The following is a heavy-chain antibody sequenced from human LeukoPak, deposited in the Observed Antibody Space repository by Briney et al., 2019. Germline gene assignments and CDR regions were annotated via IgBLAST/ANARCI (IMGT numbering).Heavy chain of an antibody. D-gene: IGHD6-13*01. V-gene: IGHV3-7*01. CDR1: GFTISSYW. CDR3: EGQLP. J-gene: IGHJ5*02. CDR2: INQDGSEK. Sequence: PGGSLRLSCVASGFTISSYWMIWVRQAPGKGLEWVANINQDGSEKNYVDSVKGRFTISRDNAKNSLFLQMNSLRAEDTAVYCAEGQLPWGQGTRVTVSS.